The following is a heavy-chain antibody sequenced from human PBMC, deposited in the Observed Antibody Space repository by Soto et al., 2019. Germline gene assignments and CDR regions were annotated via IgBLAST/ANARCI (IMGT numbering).Heavy chain of an antibody. V-gene: IGHV4-59*08. J-gene: IGHJ6*03. CDR2: IYYSGST. Sequence: SETLSLTCTVSGGSISSYYWSWIRQPPGKGLEWIGYIYYSGSTNYNPSLKSRVTISVDTSKNQFSLKLSSVTAADTAVYYCASHAIECPLLFLEWSSEGYYYYMDVWGKGTTVTVSS. D-gene: IGHD3-3*01. CDR1: GGSISSYY. CDR3: ASHAIECPLLFLEWSSEGYYYYMDV.